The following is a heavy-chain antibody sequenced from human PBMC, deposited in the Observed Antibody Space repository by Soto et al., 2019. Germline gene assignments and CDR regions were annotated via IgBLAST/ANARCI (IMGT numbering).Heavy chain of an antibody. J-gene: IGHJ6*03. CDR2: IKQDGSEK. V-gene: IGHV3-7*01. Sequence: GGSLRLSCAASGFTFSSYWMSWVRQAPGKGLEWVANIKQDGSEKYYLDSVKDGFTISRDNAKNSLYLQMNSLRAEDTAVYYCARDFVAVTNSYYYYYMDVWGKGTTVTVSS. CDR3: ARDFVAVTNSYYYYYMDV. D-gene: IGHD2-21*02. CDR1: GFTFSSYW.